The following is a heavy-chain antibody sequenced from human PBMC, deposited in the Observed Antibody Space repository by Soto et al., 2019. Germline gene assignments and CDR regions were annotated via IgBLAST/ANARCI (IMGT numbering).Heavy chain of an antibody. CDR1: GFTFRNYA. J-gene: IGHJ6*02. D-gene: IGHD2-15*01. V-gene: IGHV3-30-3*01. CDR2: ISYDGSNK. CDR3: ARGDREDIAGVVDVRPGEYGVDV. Sequence: QVQLVESGGGVVQPGRSLRLSCAASGFTFRNYAMHWVRQAPGKGLECVAVISYDGSNKFYRDYVKGRFTISRDKSKNTLYLQINSLRYEDTAVYYCARGDREDIAGVVDVRPGEYGVDVWGQGTTVTGSS.